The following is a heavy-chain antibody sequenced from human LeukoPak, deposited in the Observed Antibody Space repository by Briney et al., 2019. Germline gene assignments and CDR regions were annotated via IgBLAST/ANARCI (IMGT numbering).Heavy chain of an antibody. CDR3: ARDYCSGGTCYFHY. CDR1: GGTFSSFA. CDR2: IIPIFATT. Sequence: SVKVSCKASGGTFSSFAISWVRQAPGQGLEWMGRIIPIFATTKYAQKFQGRVSITTDESTSTAYMELSSLRSEDTAELYCARDYCSGGTCYFHYWGQGTQVTVTS. J-gene: IGHJ4*02. V-gene: IGHV1-69*05. D-gene: IGHD2-15*01.